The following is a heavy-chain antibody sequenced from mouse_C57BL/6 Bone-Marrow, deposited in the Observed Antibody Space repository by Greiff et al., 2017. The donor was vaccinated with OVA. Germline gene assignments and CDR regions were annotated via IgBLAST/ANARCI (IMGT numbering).Heavy chain of an antibody. Sequence: DVKLVESGAELVRPGASVKLSCTASGFNIKDDYMHWVKQRPEQGLEWIGWIDPENGDTEYASKFQGKATITADTSSNTAYLQLSSLTSEDTAVYYCTTGVSVGDYWGQGTTLTVSS. CDR1: GFNIKDDY. CDR3: TTGVSVGDY. V-gene: IGHV14-4*01. CDR2: IDPENGDT. J-gene: IGHJ2*01.